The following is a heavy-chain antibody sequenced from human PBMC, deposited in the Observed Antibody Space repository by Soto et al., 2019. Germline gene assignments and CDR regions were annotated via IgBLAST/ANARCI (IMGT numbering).Heavy chain of an antibody. CDR2: IYYSGST. CDR1: GGSISSYY. Sequence: PSETLSLTCTVSGGSISSYYWSWIRQPPGKGLEWIGYIYYSGSTNYNPSLKSRVTISVDTSKNQFSLKLSSVTAADTAVYYCARSCSSTSCHGKYYFDYWGQGTLVTVSS. CDR3: ARSCSSTSCHGKYYFDY. V-gene: IGHV4-59*01. J-gene: IGHJ4*02. D-gene: IGHD2-2*01.